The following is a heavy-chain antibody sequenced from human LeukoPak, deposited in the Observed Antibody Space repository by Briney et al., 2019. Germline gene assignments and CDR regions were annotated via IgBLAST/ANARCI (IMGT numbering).Heavy chain of an antibody. V-gene: IGHV1-69*06. CDR1: GGTFSSYA. CDR2: IIPIFGTA. J-gene: IGHJ4*02. D-gene: IGHD4-17*01. Sequence: ASVKVSCKASGGTFSSYAISWVRQAPGQGLEWMGGIIPIFGTANYAQKFQGRVTITADKSTSTAYMELSSLRSEDTAVYYCAREIYGDYGVFNYWGQGTLVTVSS. CDR3: AREIYGDYGVFNY.